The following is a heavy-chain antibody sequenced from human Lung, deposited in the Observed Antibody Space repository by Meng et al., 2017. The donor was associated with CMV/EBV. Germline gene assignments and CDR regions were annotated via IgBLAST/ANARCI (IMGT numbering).Heavy chain of an antibody. D-gene: IGHD6-19*01. CDR3: ARLAGGSGSEG. V-gene: IGHV3-30-3*01. Sequence: SCAASGFTFSSYAMHWVRQAPGKGLEWVAVISYDGGNKYYADSVKGRFTISRDNSKNTLYLQMNSLRAEDTAVYYCARLAGGSGSEGWGQGTLVTVSS. CDR2: ISYDGGNK. CDR1: GFTFSSYA. J-gene: IGHJ4*02.